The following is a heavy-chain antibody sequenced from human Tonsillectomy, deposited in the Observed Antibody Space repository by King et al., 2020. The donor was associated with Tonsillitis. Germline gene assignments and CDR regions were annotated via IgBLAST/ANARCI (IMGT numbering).Heavy chain of an antibody. J-gene: IGHJ4*02. Sequence: QLVQSGGGVVQPGRSLRLSCAASGFTFSNYGMHWVRQAPGKGLEWVAVISYDGSNKYNADFVKGRLTISRDNSKNTLCLQMNSVRTEDTDVYSFANVGAETTLGWYFDYWGQGTRVTVSS. CDR2: ISYDGSNK. V-gene: IGHV3-30*18. D-gene: IGHD4-17*01. CDR3: ANVGAETTLGWYFDY. CDR1: GFTFSNYG.